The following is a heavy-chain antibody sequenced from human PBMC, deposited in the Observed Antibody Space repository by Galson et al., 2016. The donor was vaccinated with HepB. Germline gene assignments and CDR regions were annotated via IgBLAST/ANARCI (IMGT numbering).Heavy chain of an antibody. Sequence: SETLSLTCGVYGGSFNDHYWSWIRQSPGRGLEWIGEINYAGDTKYNPSLKSRVTISVDTSKNQFSLKLTSMTAADTAVYFCAGVVVAATNWFDPWGQGTLVTVSS. D-gene: IGHD2-15*01. CDR3: AGVVVAATNWFDP. J-gene: IGHJ5*02. CDR2: INYAGDT. V-gene: IGHV4-34*01. CDR1: GGSFNDHY.